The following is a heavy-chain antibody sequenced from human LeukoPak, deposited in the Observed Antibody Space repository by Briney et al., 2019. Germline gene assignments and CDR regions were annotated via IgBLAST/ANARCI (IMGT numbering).Heavy chain of an antibody. CDR3: TGWGIAAHFDY. V-gene: IGHV3-7*01. D-gene: IGHD6-6*01. Sequence: PGGSLRLSCTASGFTFSSYWMNWVRQTPGKGLEWVATIKQDGSEKYYVDSVKGRFTISRDNAKNSLLLQMDSLRAEDTAVYYCTGWGIAAHFDYWGQGTLVTVSS. CDR2: IKQDGSEK. J-gene: IGHJ4*02. CDR1: GFTFSSYW.